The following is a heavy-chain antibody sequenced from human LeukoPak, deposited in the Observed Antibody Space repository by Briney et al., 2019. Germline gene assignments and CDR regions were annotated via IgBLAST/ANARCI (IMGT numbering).Heavy chain of an antibody. D-gene: IGHD3-16*01. CDR1: GGSIGSVGYQ. CDR3: ARDRAGGSPLNWFDP. J-gene: IGHJ5*02. Sequence: SETLSLTCKVSGGSIGSVGYQWSWIRQAPGKGLEWIGYISHRGSPLYNPSLKSRVTISVDTSKNQFSLKLSSVTAADTAVYYCARDRAGGSPLNWFDPWGQGTLVTVSS. CDR2: ISHRGSP. V-gene: IGHV4-61*08.